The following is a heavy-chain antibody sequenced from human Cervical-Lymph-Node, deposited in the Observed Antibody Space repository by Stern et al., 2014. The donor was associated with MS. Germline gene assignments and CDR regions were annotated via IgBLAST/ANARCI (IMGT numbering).Heavy chain of an antibody. Sequence: QLQLQESGPGLVKPSQTLSLTCSVSGGNRGAYYWSWIRQHPGRGLEWIGYIYYSGSTYYNPSLRSRITMSIDTSNNQLSLKLTSVTAADTAVYYCARAIKTYDSSGHHRYYFDFWGQGTLVTVSS. D-gene: IGHD3-22*01. V-gene: IGHV4-31*03. CDR2: IYYSGST. J-gene: IGHJ4*02. CDR1: GGNRGAYY. CDR3: ARAIKTYDSSGHHRYYFDF.